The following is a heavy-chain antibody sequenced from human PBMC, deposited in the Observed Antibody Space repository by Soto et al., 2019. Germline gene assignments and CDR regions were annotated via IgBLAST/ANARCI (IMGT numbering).Heavy chain of an antibody. CDR2: INHSGST. D-gene: IGHD4-17*01. J-gene: IGHJ4*02. V-gene: IGHV4-34*01. Sequence: PSETLSLTCAVYGGSFSGYYWSWIRQPPGKGLEWIGEINHSGSTNYNPSLKSRVTISVDTSKNQFFLKVNSVTAADTAVYYCARLPYYGDYAYFDFWGQGTLVTVSS. CDR1: GGSFSGYY. CDR3: ARLPYYGDYAYFDF.